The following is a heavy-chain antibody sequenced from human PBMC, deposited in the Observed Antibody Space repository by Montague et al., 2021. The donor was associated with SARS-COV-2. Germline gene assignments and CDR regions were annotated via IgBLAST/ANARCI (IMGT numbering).Heavy chain of an antibody. D-gene: IGHD3-22*01. Sequence: SETLSLTCAVYGGSFSDYYWSWIRQPPGKGLEWIGDINHGGITNYSPSLKSRVTISADTSKNQFSLELKSVTAADTATYYCARGHQGVAMIVVVMIGAEYYFDYWGQGSLVTVSS. V-gene: IGHV4-34*01. CDR2: INHGGIT. CDR3: ARGHQGVAMIVVVMIGAEYYFDY. CDR1: GGSFSDYY. J-gene: IGHJ4*02.